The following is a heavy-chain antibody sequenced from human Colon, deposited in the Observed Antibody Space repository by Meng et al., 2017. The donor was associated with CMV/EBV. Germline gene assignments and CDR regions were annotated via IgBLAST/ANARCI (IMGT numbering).Heavy chain of an antibody. J-gene: IGHJ4*02. CDR2: IDSSGST. CDR3: ARDGRCSRGGGSCLDY. V-gene: IGHV4-61*01. D-gene: IGHD2-15*01. CDR1: GASLSNNIYY. Sequence: SETLSLTCNVSGASLSNNIYYWSWIRQPPGKGLEWIAYIDSSGSTKYNPSLKSRVTISIASSKNQFSLKVNSVTAADTAMFFCARDGRCSRGGGSCLDYWGQGTQVTVSS.